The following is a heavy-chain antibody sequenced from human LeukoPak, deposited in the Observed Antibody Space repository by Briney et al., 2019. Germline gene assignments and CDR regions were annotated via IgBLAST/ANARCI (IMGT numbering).Heavy chain of an antibody. CDR3: ARDLGLWLQGSWFDP. D-gene: IGHD5-18*01. Sequence: SETPSLTCTVSGGSISSYYWSWIRQPAGKGLEWIGRIYTSGSTNYNPSLKSRVTMSVDTSKNQFSLKLSSVTAADTAVYYCARDLGLWLQGSWFDPWGQGTLVTVSS. CDR1: GGSISSYY. J-gene: IGHJ5*02. V-gene: IGHV4-4*07. CDR2: IYTSGST.